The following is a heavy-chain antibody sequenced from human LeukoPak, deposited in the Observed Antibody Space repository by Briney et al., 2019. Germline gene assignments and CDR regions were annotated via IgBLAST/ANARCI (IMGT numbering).Heavy chain of an antibody. CDR1: GYSFTSYN. CDR2: IKPSGDNT. Sequence: GASVKVSCKTSGYSFTSYNLHWVRQAPGQRLEWMGIIKPSGDNTNNAQKFQGRLTMTRDTSTTTVYMELSSLRSEDTAMYYCAREIGPRQLHLWGSAFDYWGQGTLVTVSS. D-gene: IGHD5-18*01. V-gene: IGHV1-46*01. CDR3: AREIGPRQLHLWGSAFDY. J-gene: IGHJ4*02.